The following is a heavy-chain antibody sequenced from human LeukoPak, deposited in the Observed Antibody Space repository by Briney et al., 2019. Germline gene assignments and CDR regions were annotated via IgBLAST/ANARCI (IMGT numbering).Heavy chain of an antibody. CDR3: ARVTIFGVAPRGMDY. CDR2: ISAYNGNT. V-gene: IGHV1-18*01. D-gene: IGHD3-3*01. J-gene: IGHJ4*02. CDR1: GYTFTSYG. Sequence: GASVKVSCKASGYTFTSYGISWVRQAPGQGLEWMGWISAYNGNTNYAQKLQGRVTMTTDTSTSTAYMELRSLRSDDTAVYYCARVTIFGVAPRGMDYWGQGTLVTVSS.